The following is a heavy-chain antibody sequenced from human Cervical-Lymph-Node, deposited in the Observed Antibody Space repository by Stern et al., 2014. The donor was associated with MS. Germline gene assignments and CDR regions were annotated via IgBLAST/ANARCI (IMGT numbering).Heavy chain of an antibody. CDR1: GYTFTSYY. V-gene: IGHV1-46*01. J-gene: IGHJ4*02. CDR3: AGGYTFDY. CDR2: IHPNDGSA. D-gene: IGHD5-18*01. Sequence: VQLVESGAEVKKPGASVKVSCKASGYTFTSYYMHWVRQAPGQGLDWMGIIHPNDGSASYAQKFQDRVTMTRDTSTSTLYMELSSLSSEDTAVYYCAGGYTFDYWGQGTLVTVSS.